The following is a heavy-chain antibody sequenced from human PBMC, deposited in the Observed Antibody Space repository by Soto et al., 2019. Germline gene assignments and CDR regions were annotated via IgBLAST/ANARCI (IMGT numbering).Heavy chain of an antibody. CDR3: ARHVVGVVIPFVLIVVVPAAINWFDP. D-gene: IGHD2-2*01. CDR1: GGSISSSSYY. J-gene: IGHJ5*02. V-gene: IGHV4-39*01. Sequence: NPSETLSLTCTVSGGSISSSSYYWGWIRQPPGKGLEWIGSIYYSGSTYYNPSLKSRVTISVDTSKNQFSLKLSSVTAADTAVYYCARHVVGVVIPFVLIVVVPAAINWFDPWGQGTLVTVSS. CDR2: IYYSGST.